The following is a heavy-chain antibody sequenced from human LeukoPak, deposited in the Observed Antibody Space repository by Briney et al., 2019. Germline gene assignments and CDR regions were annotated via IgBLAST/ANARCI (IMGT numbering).Heavy chain of an antibody. Sequence: GGSLRLSCAASWFTDSSNYMSWVRHAPAKGLEYGLAIYIRGSTYYAQSVNSRFTISRDNSKNTLYLKMNSLRAEDTAVYYCAREKMVVVAAAPPYYYMDVWGKGTTVTVSS. J-gene: IGHJ6*03. CDR3: AREKMVVVAAAPPYYYMDV. D-gene: IGHD2-15*01. CDR2: IYIRGST. V-gene: IGHV3-53*01. CDR1: WFTDSSNY.